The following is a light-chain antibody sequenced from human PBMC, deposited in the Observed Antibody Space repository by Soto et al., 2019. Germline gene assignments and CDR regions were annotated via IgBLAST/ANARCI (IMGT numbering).Light chain of an antibody. CDR2: GNS. CDR1: SSNIGAGYD. CDR3: QSYDISLSVV. V-gene: IGLV1-40*01. J-gene: IGLJ2*01. Sequence: QSVLTQPPSVSGAPGQRVTGSCTGSSSNIGAGYDVHWYHQLPGTAPKLLIYGNSNRPSGVPDRFSGSKSGTSASLAITGLQAEDEADYYCQSYDISLSVVFGGATKLTVL.